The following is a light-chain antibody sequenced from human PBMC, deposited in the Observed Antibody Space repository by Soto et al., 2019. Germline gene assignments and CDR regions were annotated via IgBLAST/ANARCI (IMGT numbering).Light chain of an antibody. CDR2: GAS. J-gene: IGKJ4*01. CDR1: QSVSSSY. Sequence: EIALTQSPGTLSLSPGERATLSCRASQSVSSSYLAWYQQKPGQAPRLLIYGASSRATGIPDRFSGSGSGTDFTLTISRLEPEDFAVYYCQQDSSWPLTFGGGTKV. V-gene: IGKV3-20*01. CDR3: QQDSSWPLT.